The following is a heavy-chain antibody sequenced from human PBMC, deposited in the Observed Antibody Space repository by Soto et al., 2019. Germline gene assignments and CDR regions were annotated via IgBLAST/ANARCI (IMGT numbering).Heavy chain of an antibody. Sequence: GGSLRLSCAASGFTFSSYAMHWVRQAPGKGLEWVAVISYDGSNKYYADSVKGRFTISRDNSKNTLYLQMNSLRAEDTAVYYCARELTSVGEWWLQEAFDIWGQGTMVTVSS. CDR2: ISYDGSNK. D-gene: IGHD3-16*01. CDR3: ARELTSVGEWWLQEAFDI. V-gene: IGHV3-30-3*01. CDR1: GFTFSSYA. J-gene: IGHJ3*02.